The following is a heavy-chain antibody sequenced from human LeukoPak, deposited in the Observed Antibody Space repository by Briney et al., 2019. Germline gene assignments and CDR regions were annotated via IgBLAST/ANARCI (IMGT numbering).Heavy chain of an antibody. CDR2: VYHSGST. CDR1: GFSFSSAYY. CDR3: ARGVVAAAGRTFDF. D-gene: IGHD6-13*01. Sequence: SETLSLTCTVSGFSFSSAYYWGWIRQPPGKGLEWIGNVYHSGSTYFNPSLKSRVTISLDTSKNQFSLKLSSVTAADTAVYYCARGVVAAAGRTFDFWGQGTLVTVSS. J-gene: IGHJ4*02. V-gene: IGHV4-38-2*02.